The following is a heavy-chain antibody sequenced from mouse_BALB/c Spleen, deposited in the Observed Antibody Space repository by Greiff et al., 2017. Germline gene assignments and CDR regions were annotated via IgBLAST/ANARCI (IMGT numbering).Heavy chain of an antibody. CDR3: ARVTGTYFDY. V-gene: IGHV1-77*01. J-gene: IGHJ2*01. Sequence: QVQLQQSGAELARPGASVKLSCKASGYTFTDYYINWVKQRPGQGLEWIGEIYPGSGNTYYNEKFKGKATLTADKSSSTAYMQLSSLTSEDSAVYFCARVTGTYFDYWGQGTTLTVSS. CDR1: GYTFTDYY. D-gene: IGHD4-1*01. CDR2: IYPGSGNT.